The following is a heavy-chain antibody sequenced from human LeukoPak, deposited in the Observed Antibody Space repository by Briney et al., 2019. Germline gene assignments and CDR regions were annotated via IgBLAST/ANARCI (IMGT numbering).Heavy chain of an antibody. CDR3: ARESGDYGSAEMPGYYYYMDV. Sequence: GGSLGLSCAASGFTFSSYGMSWVRQAPGKGLEWVANIKQDGSEKYYVGSVEGRFTISRDNARNTLFLQMNSLRVEDTAVYFCARESGDYGSAEMPGYYYYMDVWAKGTTVIVSS. V-gene: IGHV3-7*01. D-gene: IGHD3-10*01. J-gene: IGHJ6*03. CDR2: IKQDGSEK. CDR1: GFTFSSYG.